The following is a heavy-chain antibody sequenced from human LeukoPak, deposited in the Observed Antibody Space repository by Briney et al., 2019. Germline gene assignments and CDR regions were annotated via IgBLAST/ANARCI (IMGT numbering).Heavy chain of an antibody. J-gene: IGHJ4*02. CDR3: ARSRSRMPRYAKY. V-gene: IGHV3-11*01. D-gene: IGHD2-2*01. CDR1: GFTFSDYY. Sequence: GGSLRLSCAASGFTFSDYYMSWIRQAPGKGLEWVSYISSSGSTIYYADSVKGRFTISRDNAKNSLYLQMNSLRAEDTAVYYCARSRSRMPRYAKYWGQGTLVTVSS. CDR2: ISSSGSTI.